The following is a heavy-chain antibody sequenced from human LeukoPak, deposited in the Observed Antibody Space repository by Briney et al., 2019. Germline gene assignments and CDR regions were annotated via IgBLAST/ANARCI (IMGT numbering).Heavy chain of an antibody. Sequence: ASVTVSCKASGYTFTSYAMHWVRQAPGQRLEWMGWINAGNGNTKYSQKFQDRVTITRDTSASTAYMELSSLRSEDTAVYYCARGITMVRGVIPFDYWGQGTLVTVSS. CDR1: GYTFTSYA. CDR2: INAGNGNT. V-gene: IGHV1-3*01. D-gene: IGHD3-10*01. CDR3: ARGITMVRGVIPFDY. J-gene: IGHJ4*02.